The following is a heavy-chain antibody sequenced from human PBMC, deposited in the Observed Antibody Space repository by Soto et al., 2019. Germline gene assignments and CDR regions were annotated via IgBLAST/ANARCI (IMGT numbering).Heavy chain of an antibody. D-gene: IGHD2-2*01. Sequence: GGSLRLSCAASGFTFSSYWMHWVHQAPGKGLVWVSRINSDGSSTSYADSVKGRFTISRDNAKNTLYLQMNSLRAEDTAVYYCASSPREDIVVVPAAAFDIWGQGTMVTVSS. CDR2: INSDGSST. CDR1: GFTFSSYW. CDR3: ASSPREDIVVVPAAAFDI. J-gene: IGHJ3*02. V-gene: IGHV3-74*01.